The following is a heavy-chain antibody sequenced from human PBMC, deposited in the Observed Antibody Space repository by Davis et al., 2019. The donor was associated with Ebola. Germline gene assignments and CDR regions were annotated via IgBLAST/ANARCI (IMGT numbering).Heavy chain of an antibody. V-gene: IGHV4-34*01. CDR1: GGSFSGYY. Sequence: MPSETLSLTCAVYGGSFSGYYWSWIRQPPGKGLEWIGEINHSGSTNYNPSLKSRVTISVDTSKNQFSLKLSSVTAADTAVYYCARALIYCTNGVCYTSYYYYGMDVWGQGTTVTVSS. CDR2: INHSGST. CDR3: ARALIYCTNGVCYTSYYYYGMDV. J-gene: IGHJ6*02. D-gene: IGHD2-8*01.